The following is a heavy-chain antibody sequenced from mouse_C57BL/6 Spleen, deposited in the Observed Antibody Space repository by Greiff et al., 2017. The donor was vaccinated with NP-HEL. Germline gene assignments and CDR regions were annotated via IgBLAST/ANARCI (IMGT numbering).Heavy chain of an antibody. Sequence: QVQLQQSGPELVKPGASVKISCKASGYAFSSSWMNWVKQRPGKGLEWIGRIYPGDGDTNYNGKFKGKATLTADKSSSTAYMQLSSLTSEDSAVYFCARSYYDYDGVDYWGQGTTLTVSS. D-gene: IGHD2-4*01. CDR3: ARSYYDYDGVDY. J-gene: IGHJ2*01. CDR2: IYPGDGDT. V-gene: IGHV1-82*01. CDR1: GYAFSSSW.